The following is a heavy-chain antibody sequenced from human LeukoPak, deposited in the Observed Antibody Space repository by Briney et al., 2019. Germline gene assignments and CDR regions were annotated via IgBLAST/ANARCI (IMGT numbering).Heavy chain of an antibody. Sequence: ETLSLTCAVYSGSFSGYYWSWVRQAPGKGLEWVSAISGSGGETYYAESVKGRFTISRGNSKNTLYMQMNSLRAEDTALYYCAKENPHNDYWGQGTLVTVSS. V-gene: IGHV3-23*01. CDR2: ISGSGGET. CDR1: SGSFSGYY. CDR3: AKENPHNDY. J-gene: IGHJ4*02.